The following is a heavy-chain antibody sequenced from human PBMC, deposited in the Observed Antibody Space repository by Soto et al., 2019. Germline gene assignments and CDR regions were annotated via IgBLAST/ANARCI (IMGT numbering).Heavy chain of an antibody. V-gene: IGHV1-2*04. CDR3: ARDLADYYDSSGYPSDYGMDV. CDR1: GYTFTGYY. J-gene: IGHJ6*02. Sequence: ASVKVSCKASGYTFTGYYMHWVRQAPGQGLEWMGWINPNSGDTNYAQKFQGWVTMTRDASISTAYMELSRLRSDDTAMYYCARDLADYYDSSGYPSDYGMDVWGQGTTVTVS. CDR2: INPNSGDT. D-gene: IGHD3-22*01.